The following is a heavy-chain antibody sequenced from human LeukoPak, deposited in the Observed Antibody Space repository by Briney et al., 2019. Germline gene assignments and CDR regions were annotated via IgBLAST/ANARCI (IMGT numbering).Heavy chain of an antibody. V-gene: IGHV4-59*01. J-gene: IGHJ6*03. CDR1: GGSISSYY. Sequence: SETLSLTCTVSGGSISSYYWSWIRQPPGKGLEWIGYIYYSGSTYNPSLKSRVSISVDTSKNQFSLKLSSVTAADTAMYYCAGAYTYSYYYYMDVWGKGTTVTVSS. CDR2: IYYSGST. CDR3: AGAYTYSYYYYMDV. D-gene: IGHD5-18*01.